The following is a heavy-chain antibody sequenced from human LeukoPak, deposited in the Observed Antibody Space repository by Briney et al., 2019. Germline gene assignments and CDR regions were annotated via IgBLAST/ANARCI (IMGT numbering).Heavy chain of an antibody. Sequence: GGSLRLSCAASGFTFDDYAMHWVRQAPGEGLEWVSGISWNSGSIGYADSVKGRFTISRDNAKNSLYLQMNSLRAEDTALYYCAKDRRAYGSGSSYWFDPWGQGTLVTVSS. CDR2: ISWNSGSI. V-gene: IGHV3-9*01. CDR1: GFTFDDYA. J-gene: IGHJ5*02. D-gene: IGHD3-10*01. CDR3: AKDRRAYGSGSSYWFDP.